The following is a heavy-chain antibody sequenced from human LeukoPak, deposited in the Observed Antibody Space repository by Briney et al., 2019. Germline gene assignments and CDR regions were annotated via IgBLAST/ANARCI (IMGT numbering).Heavy chain of an antibody. V-gene: IGHV4-30-4*01. CDR2: IYHSGRT. CDR1: GGAISSGDYF. J-gene: IGHJ4*02. Sequence: SETLSLTCTVSGGAISSGDYFWSWIRQPPGKGLEWIGFIYHSGRTYYNPSLKSRVTISVDESMNQFSLKLTSVTAADTAVYYCARRLVGATELDFDYWGQGTLVTVSS. D-gene: IGHD1-26*01. CDR3: ARRLVGATELDFDY.